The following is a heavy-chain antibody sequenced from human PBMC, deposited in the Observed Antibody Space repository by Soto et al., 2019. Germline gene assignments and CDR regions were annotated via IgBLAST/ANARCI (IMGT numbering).Heavy chain of an antibody. CDR2: INPNSGGT. V-gene: IGHV1-2*02. Sequence: ASVKVSCKASGYTFTGYYMHWVRQAPGQGLEWMGWINPNSGGTNYAQKFQGRVTMTRDTSISTAYMELSRLRSDDTAVYYCARGEGDGYGDYYYYGMDVWGQGTTVTVSS. CDR1: GYTFTGYY. J-gene: IGHJ6*02. CDR3: ARGEGDGYGDYYYYGMDV. D-gene: IGHD5-12*01.